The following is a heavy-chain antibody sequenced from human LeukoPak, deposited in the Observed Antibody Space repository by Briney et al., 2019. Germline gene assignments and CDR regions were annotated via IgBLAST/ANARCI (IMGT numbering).Heavy chain of an antibody. CDR1: GFTFSSYG. D-gene: IGHD2-2*01. V-gene: IGHV3-33*01. Sequence: GRSLRLSCAASGFTFSSYGMHWVRQAPGKGLEWVAVIWYDGSNKYYADSVKGRFTISRDNSKNTLYLQMNSLRAEDTAVYYCARPYQLPDDAFDIWGQGTMATVSS. CDR2: IWYDGSNK. J-gene: IGHJ3*02. CDR3: ARPYQLPDDAFDI.